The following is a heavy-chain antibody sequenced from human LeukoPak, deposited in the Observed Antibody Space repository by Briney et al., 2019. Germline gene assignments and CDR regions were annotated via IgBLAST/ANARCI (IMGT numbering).Heavy chain of an antibody. Sequence: GGTLRLSCAASGFTFSSYSMNWVRQAPGKGLEWVSSISSSSSYIYYADSVKGRFTISRDNAKNSLYLQMNSLRAEDTAVYYCARILLGSGSYGLHYWAQGTLVTVSS. CDR2: ISSSSSYI. CDR3: ARILLGSGSYGLHY. D-gene: IGHD3-10*01. CDR1: GFTFSSYS. V-gene: IGHV3-21*01. J-gene: IGHJ4*02.